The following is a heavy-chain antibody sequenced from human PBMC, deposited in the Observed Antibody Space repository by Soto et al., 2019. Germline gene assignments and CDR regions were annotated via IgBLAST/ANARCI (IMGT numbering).Heavy chain of an antibody. CDR3: AKEYY. Sequence: QAPVKKLEWVAVVSYDGSLKYYADSVKGPFTVSRDNSQNTFYLQMNSRRAEDTAVYYCAKEYY. J-gene: IGHJ6*01. CDR2: VSYDGSLK. V-gene: IGHV3-30*18.